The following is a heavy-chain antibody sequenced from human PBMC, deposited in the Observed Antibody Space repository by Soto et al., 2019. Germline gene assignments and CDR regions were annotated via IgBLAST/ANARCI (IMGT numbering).Heavy chain of an antibody. CDR3: ARFLRAVTTYYFDY. D-gene: IGHD4-17*01. CDR1: GRSFSRYY. CDR2: INHSGST. J-gene: IGHJ4*02. V-gene: IGHV4-34*01. Sequence: SETLSLTCALYGRSFSRYYWSSVRQPPGKGLEWIGEINHSGSTNYNPSLKSRVTISVDTSKNQFSLKLSSVTAADTAVYYCARFLRAVTTYYFDYWGQGTLVTVSS.